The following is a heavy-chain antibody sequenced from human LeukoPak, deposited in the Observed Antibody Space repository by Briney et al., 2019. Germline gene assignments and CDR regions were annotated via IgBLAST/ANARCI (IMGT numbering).Heavy chain of an antibody. Sequence: SETLSLTCTVSGGSISNYFWSWIRQPPGKELEWIGSISSSEGTKYNPSLKSRVTISVDVSENQFSLKLSSVTAADTAMYYCARGGSGTYYNWVGWFVPWGRGALVTVSS. CDR3: ARGGSGTYYNWVGWFVP. CDR2: ISSSEGT. D-gene: IGHD3-10*01. V-gene: IGHV4-59*01. J-gene: IGHJ5*02. CDR1: GGSISNYF.